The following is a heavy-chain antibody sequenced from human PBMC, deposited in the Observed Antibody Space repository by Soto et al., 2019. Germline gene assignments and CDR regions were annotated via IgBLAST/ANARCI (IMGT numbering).Heavy chain of an antibody. CDR3: ARDGPGPVEMATNSFDY. CDR2: ISYDGSNK. Sequence: GGSLRLSCAASGFTFSSYAMHWVRQAPGKGLEWVAVISYDGSNKYYADSVKGRFTISRDNSKNTLYLQMNSLRAEDTAVYYWARDGPGPVEMATNSFDYWGQGTLVTVSS. D-gene: IGHD5-12*01. J-gene: IGHJ4*02. CDR1: GFTFSSYA. V-gene: IGHV3-30-3*01.